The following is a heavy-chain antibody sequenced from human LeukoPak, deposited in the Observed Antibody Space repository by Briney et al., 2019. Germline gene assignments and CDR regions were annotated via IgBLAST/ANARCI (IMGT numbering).Heavy chain of an antibody. J-gene: IGHJ4*02. D-gene: IGHD3-10*01. Sequence: GGSLRLPCAASGFTFRSYSMNWVRQAPGKGLEWVSSISSSSSYIYYADSVKGRFTISRDNANNSLYLQMSSLRAEDTGVYYCARSQFRYDSGNYADCWGQGILVAVSS. CDR2: ISSSSSYI. CDR3: ARSQFRYDSGNYADC. CDR1: GFTFRSYS. V-gene: IGHV3-21*01.